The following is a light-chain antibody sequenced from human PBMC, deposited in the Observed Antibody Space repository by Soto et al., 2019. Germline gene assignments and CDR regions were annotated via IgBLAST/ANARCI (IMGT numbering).Light chain of an antibody. Sequence: QSVLTQPPSASGTPGQRVTISCSGSSSNIGINTVNWYQQLPGTAPKLLIYSNNQRPSGVPDRFSGSKSGTSASLAISGLQSEDEADYYCAAWDDSFLWVFGGGTKVTVL. CDR1: SSNIGINT. CDR3: AAWDDSFLWV. CDR2: SNN. J-gene: IGLJ3*02. V-gene: IGLV1-44*01.